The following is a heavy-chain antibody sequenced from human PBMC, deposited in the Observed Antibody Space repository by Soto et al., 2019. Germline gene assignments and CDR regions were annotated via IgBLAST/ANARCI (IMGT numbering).Heavy chain of an antibody. D-gene: IGHD6-19*01. J-gene: IGHJ4*02. V-gene: IGHV2-5*02. CDR2: IYWDNDR. CDR3: AHLVPGPLSFAY. CDR1: GFSLNTRGVG. Sequence: QITLKESGPSLIKPTQTLVLTCTFSGFSLNTRGVGGAWIRQPPGKTVEWLAVIYWDNDRRYRPSLTDRLSITKDMSTKQVVLTMTNVDPVDTGTYYCAHLVPGPLSFAYWGQGALVTVSS.